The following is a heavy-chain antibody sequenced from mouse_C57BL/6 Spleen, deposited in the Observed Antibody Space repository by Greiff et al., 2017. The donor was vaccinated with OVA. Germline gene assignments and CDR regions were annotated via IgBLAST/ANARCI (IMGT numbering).Heavy chain of an antibody. CDR3: ASPDDY. J-gene: IGHJ2*01. CDR1: GYTFTSYW. CDR2: IDPSDSYT. V-gene: IGHV1-59*01. Sequence: QVQLQQPGAELVRPGTSVKLSCKASGYTFTSYWMHWVKQRPGQGLEWIGVIDPSDSYTNYNQKFKGKATLTVDTSSSTAYMQLSSLTSEDSAVYYCASPDDYWGQGTTLTVSS.